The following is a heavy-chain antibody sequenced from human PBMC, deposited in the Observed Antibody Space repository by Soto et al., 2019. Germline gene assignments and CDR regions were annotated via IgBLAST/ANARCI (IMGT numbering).Heavy chain of an antibody. CDR3: AREKSVVFGMAHPYWYCDL. CDR2: IYYSGST. J-gene: IGHJ2*01. Sequence: QVQLQESGPGLVKSSQTLSLNCAVSGGSINNGDYYWSWIRQPPGKGLEWIGYIYYSGSTYVNPSLKSRLSMSLDTSKNQFSLKLTSVTAADTAVYYCAREKSVVFGMAHPYWYCDLWGRGTLVTVSS. CDR1: GGSINNGDYY. V-gene: IGHV4-30-4*01. D-gene: IGHD3-3*01.